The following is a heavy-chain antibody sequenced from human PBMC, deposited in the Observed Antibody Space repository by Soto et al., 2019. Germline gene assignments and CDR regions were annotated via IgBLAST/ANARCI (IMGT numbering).Heavy chain of an antibody. D-gene: IGHD3-3*01. J-gene: IGHJ4*02. CDR3: AKDRYDFWSGPVAAAGTFDY. CDR2: ISYDGSNK. Sequence: PGGSLRLSCAASGFTFSSYGMHWVRQAPGKGLEWVAVISYDGSNKYYADSVKGRFTISRDNSKNTLYLQMNSLRAEDTAVYYCAKDRYDFWSGPVAAAGTFDYWGQGTLVTVSS. CDR1: GFTFSSYG. V-gene: IGHV3-30*18.